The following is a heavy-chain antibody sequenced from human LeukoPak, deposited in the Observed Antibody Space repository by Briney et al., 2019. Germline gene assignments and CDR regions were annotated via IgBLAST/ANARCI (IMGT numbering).Heavy chain of an antibody. Sequence: HPGGSLRLSCAASEVTFSTYAMHWVRQAPGKGLEWVAVLSYDGSNKFYADSVKGRFTISRDNSKNTLYLQMNSLRAEDTAVYYCARSAMVLDAFDIWGQGTMVTVSS. CDR1: EVTFSTYA. D-gene: IGHD5-18*01. J-gene: IGHJ3*02. V-gene: IGHV3-30-3*01. CDR2: LSYDGSNK. CDR3: ARSAMVLDAFDI.